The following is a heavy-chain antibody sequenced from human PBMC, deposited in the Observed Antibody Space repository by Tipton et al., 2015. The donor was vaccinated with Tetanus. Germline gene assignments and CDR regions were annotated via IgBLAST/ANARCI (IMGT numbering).Heavy chain of an antibody. CDR2: VYYNGNT. Sequence: LRLSCTVSGGSISGSYWNWIRQPPGKGLEWIGYVYYNGNTHYNPALKSRVTISADTSKNQFSLRLSSVTAADTAVYYCARDHGITWGGMGYYYGMDVWGQGTTVTVSS. CDR1: GGSISGSY. V-gene: IGHV4-59*12. D-gene: IGHD3-16*01. J-gene: IGHJ6*02. CDR3: ARDHGITWGGMGYYYGMDV.